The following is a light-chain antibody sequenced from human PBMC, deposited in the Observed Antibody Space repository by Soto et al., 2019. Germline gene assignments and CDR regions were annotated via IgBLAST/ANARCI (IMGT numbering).Light chain of an antibody. CDR2: SND. CDR1: SSNIGTNT. CDR3: ATWDDSLNGVV. Sequence: QPVLTQPPSASGTPGQRVSISCSGGSSNIGTNTVNWYQHLPGTALKLLIFSNDERPSGVPDRFSGSKSGTSASLAISGLQSDDEADYYCATWDDSLNGVVFGGGTKLTVL. J-gene: IGLJ2*01. V-gene: IGLV1-44*01.